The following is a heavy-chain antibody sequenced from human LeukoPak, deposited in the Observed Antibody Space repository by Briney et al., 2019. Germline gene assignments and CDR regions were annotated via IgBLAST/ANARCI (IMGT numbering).Heavy chain of an antibody. J-gene: IGHJ4*02. CDR1: GYTFTGYY. D-gene: IGHD6-13*01. CDR2: MNPNSGNT. V-gene: IGHV1-8*02. CDR3: ASSRNGAGSSSGFDY. Sequence: ASVKVSCKASGYTFTGYYMHWVRQAPGQGLEWMGWMNPNSGNTGCAQKFQGRVTMTRNTSITTAYMELSSLRSEDTAVYYCASSRNGAGSSSGFDYWGQGTLVTVSS.